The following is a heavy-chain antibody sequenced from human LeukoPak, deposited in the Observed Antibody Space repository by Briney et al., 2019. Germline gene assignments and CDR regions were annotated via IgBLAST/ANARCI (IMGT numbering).Heavy chain of an antibody. CDR3: ARDSGSYYYYYGMDV. V-gene: IGHV3-21*01. CDR2: ISSSSSYI. J-gene: IGHJ6*02. Sequence: GGSLRLSCAASGFTFSSYSMNWVREAPGKGVEWVSSISSSSSYIYYGDSVKGRFTISRDNAKNSLYLQMNSLRAEDTAVYYCARDSGSYYYYYGMDVWGQGTTVTVSS. CDR1: GFTFSSYS. D-gene: IGHD1-26*01.